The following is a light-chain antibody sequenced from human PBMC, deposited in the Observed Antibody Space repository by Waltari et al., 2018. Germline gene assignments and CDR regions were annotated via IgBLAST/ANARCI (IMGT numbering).Light chain of an antibody. Sequence: DIVMTQSPDSLAVSLGERATINCKSSQSFLYSSNNKNYLAWYQQKPGQPPKLLICWASIRESGVPDRFSGSGSGTDFTLTISSLQAEDVAVYYCQQYYSTPPTFGQGTKVEIK. CDR2: WAS. CDR1: QSFLYSSNNKNY. J-gene: IGKJ1*01. V-gene: IGKV4-1*01. CDR3: QQYYSTPPT.